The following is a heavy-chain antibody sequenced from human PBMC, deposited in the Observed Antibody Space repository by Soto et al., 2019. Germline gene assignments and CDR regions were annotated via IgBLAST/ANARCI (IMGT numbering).Heavy chain of an antibody. CDR3: ARDDSGYSSGWHLTGLSNFDY. J-gene: IGHJ4*02. Sequence: SQTLSLTCAISGDSVSSNSAAWNWIRQSPSRGLEWLGRTYYRSKWYNDYAVSVKSRITINPDTSKNQFSLQLNSVTPEDTAVYYCARDDSGYSSGWHLTGLSNFDYWGQGTLVTVSS. D-gene: IGHD6-19*01. CDR2: TYYRSKWYN. V-gene: IGHV6-1*01. CDR1: GDSVSSNSAA.